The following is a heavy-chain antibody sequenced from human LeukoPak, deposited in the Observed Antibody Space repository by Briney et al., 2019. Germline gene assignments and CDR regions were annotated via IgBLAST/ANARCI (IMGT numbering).Heavy chain of an antibody. CDR3: ARHARYSSGWYPGFGTFDY. V-gene: IGHV4-59*08. Sequence: PSETLSLTYTVSGGSISSYYWSWIRQPPGKGLEWSGYIYYSGSTNYNPSLKSRVTISVDTSKNQFSLKLSSVTAADTAVYYCARHARYSSGWYPGFGTFDYWGQGTLVTVSS. CDR2: IYYSGST. D-gene: IGHD6-19*01. CDR1: GGSISSYY. J-gene: IGHJ4*02.